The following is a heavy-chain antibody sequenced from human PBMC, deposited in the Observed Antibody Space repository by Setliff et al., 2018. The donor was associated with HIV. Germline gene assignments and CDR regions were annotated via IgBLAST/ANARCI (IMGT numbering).Heavy chain of an antibody. Sequence: SETLSLTCAVSGGSISSGGYSWSWIRQPPGKGLEWIGYIYHSGDTNYIPSLKSRVTMSLDTSKNQFSLNLNSVTAADTAVYYCSNWNTTVDADSWGQGTLVTVSS. V-gene: IGHV4-30-2*01. CDR2: IYHSGDT. D-gene: IGHD1-1*01. CDR3: SNWNTTVDADS. J-gene: IGHJ4*02. CDR1: GGSISSGGYS.